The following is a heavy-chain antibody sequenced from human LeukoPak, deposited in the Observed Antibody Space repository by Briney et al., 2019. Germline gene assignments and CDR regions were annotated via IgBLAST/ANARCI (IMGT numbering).Heavy chain of an antibody. CDR3: ARAPRTPRYCSSTSCYHGGYYYYYYMDV. CDR1: GGSISSYY. Sequence: SETLSLTCTVSGGSISSYYWSWIRQPPGKGLEWIGYIYYSGSTNYNPSLESRVTISVDTSKNQFSLKLSSVTAADTAVYYCARAPRTPRYCSSTSCYHGGYYYYYYMDVWGKGTTVTVSS. V-gene: IGHV4-59*01. J-gene: IGHJ6*03. CDR2: IYYSGST. D-gene: IGHD2-2*01.